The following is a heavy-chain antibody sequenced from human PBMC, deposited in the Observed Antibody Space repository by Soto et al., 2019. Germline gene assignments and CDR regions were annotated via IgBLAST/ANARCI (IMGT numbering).Heavy chain of an antibody. D-gene: IGHD6-19*01. J-gene: IGHJ5*02. V-gene: IGHV4-39*02. Sequence: SETLSLTCTVSGGSISSSSYYWGWIRQPPGKGLEWIGSIYYSGSTYYNPSLKSRVTISVDTSKNQFSLKLSSVTAADTAVYYCAREKTISSANWFDPWGQGTLVTVSS. CDR1: GGSISSSSYY. CDR2: IYYSGST. CDR3: AREKTISSANWFDP.